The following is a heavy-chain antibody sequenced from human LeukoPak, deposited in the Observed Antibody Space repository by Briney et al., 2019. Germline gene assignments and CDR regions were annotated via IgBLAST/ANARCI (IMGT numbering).Heavy chain of an antibody. V-gene: IGHV1-24*01. CDR3: ATIRYLYYYYGMDV. J-gene: IGHJ6*02. CDR2: FDPEDGET. CDR1: GYTLTELS. D-gene: IGHD3-9*01. Sequence: ASVKVSCKVSGYTLTELSMHWVRQAPGKGLEWTGGFDPEDGETIYAQKFQGRVTMTEDTSTDTAYMELSSLRSEDTAVYYCATIRYLYYYYGMDVWGQGTTVTVSS.